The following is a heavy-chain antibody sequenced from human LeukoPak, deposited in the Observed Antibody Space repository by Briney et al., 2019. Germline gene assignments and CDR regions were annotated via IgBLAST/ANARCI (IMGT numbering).Heavy chain of an antibody. V-gene: IGHV4-31*03. J-gene: IGHJ6*02. D-gene: IGHD2-21*02. CDR2: IYYSGST. CDR1: GGSISSGGYS. CDR3: ARTPIVVVTAIEGHYYGMDV. Sequence: SQTLSLTCTVSGGSISSGGYSWSWIRQHPGKGLEWIGYIYYSGSTYYNPSLKSRVTISVDTSKNQFSLKLSSVTAADTAVYYCARTPIVVVTAIEGHYYGMDVWGQGTTVTVSS.